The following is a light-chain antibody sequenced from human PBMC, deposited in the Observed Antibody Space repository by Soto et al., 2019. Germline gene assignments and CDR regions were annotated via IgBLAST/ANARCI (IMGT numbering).Light chain of an antibody. CDR3: QQYNSYRT. CDR1: QSINTW. Sequence: DLPMTQSPSTLSASVGDRVTITCRASQSINTWLAWYQQKPGIAPKLLIYQASSLKSGVPSRFSGSGSGTEFTLTISSLQPDDFATYYCQQYNSYRTFGQGTKVEIK. J-gene: IGKJ1*01. V-gene: IGKV1-5*03. CDR2: QAS.